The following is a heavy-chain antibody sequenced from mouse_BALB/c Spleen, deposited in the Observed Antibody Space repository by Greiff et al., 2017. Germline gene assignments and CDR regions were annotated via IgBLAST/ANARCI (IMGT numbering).Heavy chain of an antibody. CDR1: GFSLTGYG. Sequence: QVQLQQSGPGLVAPSQSLSITCTVSGFSLTGYGVNWVRQPPGKGLEWLGMIWGDGSTDYNSALKSRLSISKDNSKSQVFLKMNSLQTDDTARYYCARDQDGNYPWFAYWGQGTLVTVSA. J-gene: IGHJ3*01. CDR3: ARDQDGNYPWFAY. V-gene: IGHV2-6-7*01. CDR2: IWGDGST. D-gene: IGHD2-1*01.